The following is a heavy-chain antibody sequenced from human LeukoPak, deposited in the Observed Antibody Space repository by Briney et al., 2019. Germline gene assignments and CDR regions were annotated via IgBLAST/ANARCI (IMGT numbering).Heavy chain of an antibody. CDR3: ARDHDGAFDI. V-gene: IGHV3-21*01. Sequence: GGSLRLSCAASGFTFSSYSMNWVRQAPGKGLEWVSSISSSSSYIYYADSVKGRFTISRDNAKNSLHLQMNSLRAEDTAVYYCARDHDGAFDIWGQGTMVAVSS. CDR2: ISSSSSYI. CDR1: GFTFSSYS. J-gene: IGHJ3*02. D-gene: IGHD3-3*01.